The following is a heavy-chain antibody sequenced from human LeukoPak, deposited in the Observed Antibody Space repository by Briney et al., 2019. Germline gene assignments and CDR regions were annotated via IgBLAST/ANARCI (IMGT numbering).Heavy chain of an antibody. D-gene: IGHD3-3*01. V-gene: IGHV1-18*01. CDR3: ARAGRGLRFLDG. J-gene: IGHJ4*02. CDR2: ISAYNGNT. Sequence: GASVKVSCKASGYTFTSYGISWVRQAPGQGLEWMGWISAYNGNTNYAQKFQGRVTITADESTSTAYMELSSLRSEDTAVYYCARAGRGLRFLDGWGQGTLVTVST. CDR1: GYTFTSYG.